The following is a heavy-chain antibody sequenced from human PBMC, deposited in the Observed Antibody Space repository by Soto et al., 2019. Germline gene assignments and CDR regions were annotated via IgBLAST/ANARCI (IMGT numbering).Heavy chain of an antibody. Sequence: QVQLVESGGGVVQPGRSLRLSCAASGFTFSNYAIHWVRQAPGKGLEWVAVISYDGSKKYYADSVKGRFTISRDNSKSTLYLQMNSLRVEDTAVYYFARAGEYREFDYWGQVTLVTVSS. V-gene: IGHV3-30-3*01. D-gene: IGHD3-16*01. J-gene: IGHJ4*02. CDR2: ISYDGSKK. CDR1: GFTFSNYA. CDR3: ARAGEYREFDY.